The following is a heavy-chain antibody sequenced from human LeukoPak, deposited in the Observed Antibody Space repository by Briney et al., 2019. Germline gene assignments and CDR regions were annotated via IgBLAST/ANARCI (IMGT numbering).Heavy chain of an antibody. D-gene: IGHD4-23*01. Sequence: TSSETLSLTCTVSGGSISSYYWSWIRQPAGKGLEWIGRVYTSGSTNYNPSLKSRVTISVDTSKNQFSLKLSSVTAADTSVYYCARLHYGGNYGYYYYYMDVWGKGTTVTISS. CDR1: GGSISSYY. V-gene: IGHV4-4*07. J-gene: IGHJ6*03. CDR2: VYTSGST. CDR3: ARLHYGGNYGYYYYYMDV.